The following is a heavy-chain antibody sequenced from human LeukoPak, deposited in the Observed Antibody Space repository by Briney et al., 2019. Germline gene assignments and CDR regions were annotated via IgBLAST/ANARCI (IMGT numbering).Heavy chain of an antibody. CDR3: ARPSSGWYVLDY. CDR2: IDPSDSYT. CDR1: GYSFTSYW. Sequence: GEALKISCKGSGYSFTSYWISWGRQMPGKGLEWMGRIDPSDSYTNYSTSFQGHVTISADKSISTAYLQWSSLKASDTAMYYCARPSSGWYVLDYWGQGTLVTVSS. D-gene: IGHD6-19*01. V-gene: IGHV5-10-1*01. J-gene: IGHJ4*02.